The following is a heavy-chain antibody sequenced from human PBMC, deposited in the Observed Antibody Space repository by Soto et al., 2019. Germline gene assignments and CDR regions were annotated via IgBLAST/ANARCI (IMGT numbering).Heavy chain of an antibody. CDR3: AKRDSGSGRSPPLINY. D-gene: IGHD3-10*01. CDR1: GFTFGSYS. J-gene: IGHJ4*02. V-gene: IGHV3-23*01. Sequence: PGGSLRLSCAASGFTFGSYSMNWVRQAPGKGLQWVATVGGGGDNIFYADSVKGRFTISRDDSQNMVFLQMNSLRPEDTAVYFCAKRDSGSGRSPPLINYWGQGTLVTVSS. CDR2: VGGGGDNI.